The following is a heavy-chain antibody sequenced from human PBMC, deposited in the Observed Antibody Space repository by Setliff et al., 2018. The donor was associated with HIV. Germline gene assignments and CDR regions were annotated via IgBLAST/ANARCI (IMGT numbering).Heavy chain of an antibody. V-gene: IGHV4-34*01. J-gene: IGHJ4*02. D-gene: IGHD1-26*01. CDR2: INHSGGT. Sequence: PSETLSLTCAVYGASFNDYSWSWIRQTPGKGLEWVGKINHSGGTNYNPSLKSRVTISRDTSKNQFSLKLTSLTAADTAVYYCAKDRSGSYRTFDYWGPGILVTVSS. CDR1: GASFNDYS. CDR3: AKDRSGSYRTFDY.